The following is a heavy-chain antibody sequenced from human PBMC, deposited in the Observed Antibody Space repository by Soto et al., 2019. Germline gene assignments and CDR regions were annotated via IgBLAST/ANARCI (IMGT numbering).Heavy chain of an antibody. CDR1: GYTFTSYA. V-gene: IGHV1-3*01. CDR3: ASGYNVWGSQDAFDI. D-gene: IGHD3-16*01. Sequence: ASVKVSCKASGYTFTSYAIHWVRQAPGQRLEWMGWINAGNGNTKYSQKFQGRVTITRDTSASTAYMELSSLRSEDTAVYYCASGYNVWGSQDAFDIWGQGTMVTVSS. J-gene: IGHJ3*02. CDR2: INAGNGNT.